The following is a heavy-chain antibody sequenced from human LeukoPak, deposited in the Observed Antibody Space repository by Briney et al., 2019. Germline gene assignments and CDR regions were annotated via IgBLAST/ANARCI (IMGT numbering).Heavy chain of an antibody. V-gene: IGHV1-46*01. Sequence: ASVKVSCKASGYTFTSYYMHWVRQAPGQGLEWMGIINPSGGSTSYAQKFQGRVTMTRDTSTSTVYMELSSLRSEDTAVYYCARQFKGYCGGDCYRRFDYWGQGTLVTVSS. D-gene: IGHD2-21*02. CDR3: ARQFKGYCGGDCYRRFDY. J-gene: IGHJ4*02. CDR2: INPSGGST. CDR1: GYTFTSYY.